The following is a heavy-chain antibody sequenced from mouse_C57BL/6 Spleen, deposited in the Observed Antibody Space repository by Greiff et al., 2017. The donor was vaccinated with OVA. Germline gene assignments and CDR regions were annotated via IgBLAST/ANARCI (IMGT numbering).Heavy chain of an antibody. Sequence: QVQLQQSGAELLKPGASVKLSCKATGYTFTGYWIEWVKQRPGHGLEWIGEMLPGSGRTTYNEKFKGKATFTADTSSNTAYMQLSSLTTEDSAIYYCARWTSYGSSYAMDYWGQGTSVTVSS. J-gene: IGHJ4*01. CDR2: MLPGSGRT. V-gene: IGHV1-9*01. CDR1: GYTFTGYW. CDR3: ARWTSYGSSYAMDY. D-gene: IGHD1-1*01.